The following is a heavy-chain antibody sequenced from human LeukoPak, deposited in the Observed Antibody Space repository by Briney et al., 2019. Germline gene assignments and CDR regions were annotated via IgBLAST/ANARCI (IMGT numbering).Heavy chain of an antibody. J-gene: IGHJ5*02. D-gene: IGHD6-19*01. V-gene: IGHV1-69*05. Sequence: SVKVSCKASGGTFSSYAISWVRQAPGQGLEWMGRIIPIFGTANYAQKFQGRVTITTDESTSTAYMELSSLRSEDAAVYYCASTHSSGWYDDWFDPWGQGTLVTVSS. CDR2: IIPIFGTA. CDR3: ASTHSSGWYDDWFDP. CDR1: GGTFSSYA.